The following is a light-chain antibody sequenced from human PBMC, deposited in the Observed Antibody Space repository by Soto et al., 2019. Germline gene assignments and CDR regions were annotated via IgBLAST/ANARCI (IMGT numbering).Light chain of an antibody. V-gene: IGKV3-20*01. CDR3: QQYGTSPRT. Sequence: EVMLTQSPGTLSLSPGERATLSCRASQSIFSNYLAWYQQKSGQAPRLLIYGASNRATGIPDRFSGSGSGTDFTLTISRLEAEDFAVYYCQQYGTSPRTFGQGTKMEFK. CDR2: GAS. CDR1: QSIFSNY. J-gene: IGKJ1*01.